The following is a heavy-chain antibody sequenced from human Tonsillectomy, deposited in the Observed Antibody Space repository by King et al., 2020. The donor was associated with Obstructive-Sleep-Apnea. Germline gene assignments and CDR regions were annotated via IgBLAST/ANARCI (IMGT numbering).Heavy chain of an antibody. J-gene: IGHJ6*02. CDR1: GDSISSGGHY. CDR3: ARTPPYSANDHSPVEEGYFFAMDV. Sequence: VQLQESGPGLVKPSQTLSLTCSVSGDSISSGGHYWSWIRQHPGKGLEWIGSIYYSGSTYYNPSLTSRVTISIDTSESQFSLKLSSVTAADTAVYYCARTPPYSANDHSPVEEGYFFAMDVWGQGTTVTVSS. CDR2: IYYSGST. V-gene: IGHV4-31*03. D-gene: IGHD5-12*01.